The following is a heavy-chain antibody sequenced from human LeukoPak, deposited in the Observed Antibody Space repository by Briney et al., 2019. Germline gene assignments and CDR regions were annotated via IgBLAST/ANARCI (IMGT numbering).Heavy chain of an antibody. Sequence: GGSLRLSCAASGFTFSTYAMSWVRQAPGKGLEWVSAISGSGGSTYYADSVKGRFTISRDNPKNTLYLQMNSLRAEDTAVYYCAKRHYGDYGFFDYWGQGTLVTVSS. CDR1: GFTFSTYA. J-gene: IGHJ4*02. CDR2: ISGSGGST. D-gene: IGHD4-17*01. CDR3: AKRHYGDYGFFDY. V-gene: IGHV3-23*01.